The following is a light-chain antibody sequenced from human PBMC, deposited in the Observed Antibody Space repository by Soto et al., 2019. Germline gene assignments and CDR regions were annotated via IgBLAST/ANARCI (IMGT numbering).Light chain of an antibody. CDR1: QSVSSSY. CDR2: GAS. CDR3: QQYGSSQIT. J-gene: IGKJ5*01. Sequence: EIVLTQSPGTLSLSPGERATLSCRASQSVSSSYLAWYQQKPGQAPRLLIYGASSRATGIPDRFSGSGSGTDFTLTIRRLEPEDFAVYYCQQYGSSQITFGQGTRLEI. V-gene: IGKV3-20*01.